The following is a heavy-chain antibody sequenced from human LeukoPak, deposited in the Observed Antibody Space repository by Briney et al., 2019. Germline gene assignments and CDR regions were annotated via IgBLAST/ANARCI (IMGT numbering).Heavy chain of an antibody. Sequence: SETLSLTCTVSGGSISTYYWIWIRQPPGKGLEWIAYIYNSGSTNSNPSLKSRVTISVDTSKNQFSLRLSSVTAADTAVYYCARIYYDSGAYYRRAFDIWGQGTMVSVSS. J-gene: IGHJ3*02. CDR1: GGSISTYY. CDR3: ARIYYDSGAYYRRAFDI. CDR2: IYNSGST. D-gene: IGHD3-22*01. V-gene: IGHV4-59*01.